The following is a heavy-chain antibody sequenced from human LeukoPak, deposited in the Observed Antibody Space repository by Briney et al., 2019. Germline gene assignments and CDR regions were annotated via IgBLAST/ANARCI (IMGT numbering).Heavy chain of an antibody. J-gene: IGHJ4*02. CDR3: GYSYGSYYFDY. CDR2: ISSSSTYI. V-gene: IGHV3-21*01. D-gene: IGHD5-18*01. Sequence: GGSLRLSCAASGFTFSSYSMNWVRQAPGKGLEWVSSISSSSTYIYYADSVKGRFTISRDNAKNSLYLQMNSLRAEDTAVYYCGYSYGSYYFDYWGQGTLVTVSS. CDR1: GFTFSSYS.